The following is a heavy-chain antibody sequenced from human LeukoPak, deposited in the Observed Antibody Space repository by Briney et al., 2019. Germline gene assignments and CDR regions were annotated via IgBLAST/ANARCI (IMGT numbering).Heavy chain of an antibody. CDR1: GGSINRGSYY. D-gene: IGHD3-10*01. Sequence: PSETLSLTCTVSGGSINRGSYYWSSIPQPAGKGLAWIGRIYTSGSTNYNPSLKSRVTISVDTSKNQFSLKLSSVTAADTAVYYCAREVWFGELDYYYMDVWGKGTTVTVSS. CDR2: IYTSGST. J-gene: IGHJ6*03. CDR3: AREVWFGELDYYYMDV. V-gene: IGHV4-61*02.